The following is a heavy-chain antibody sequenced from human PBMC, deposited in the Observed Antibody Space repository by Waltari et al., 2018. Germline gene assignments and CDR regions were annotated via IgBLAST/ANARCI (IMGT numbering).Heavy chain of an antibody. CDR2: ISSSSIYI. CDR1: GFTFSSYS. CDR3: ARVGWGYCSGGSCQFDY. Sequence: EVQLVESGGGLVKPGGSLRLSCAASGFTFSSYSMNWVRQAPGKGLEWVSSISSSSIYIYYADSVKGRFTISRDNAKNSLYLQMNSLRAEDTAVYYCARVGWGYCSGGSCQFDYWGQGTLVTVSS. J-gene: IGHJ4*02. D-gene: IGHD2-15*01. V-gene: IGHV3-21*01.